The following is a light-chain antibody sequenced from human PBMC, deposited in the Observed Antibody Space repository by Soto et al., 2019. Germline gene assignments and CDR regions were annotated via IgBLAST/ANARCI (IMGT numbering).Light chain of an antibody. Sequence: QSVLTQPRSVSGSPGQSVTISCTGTSSDVGGYNYVSWYQQHPGKAPKLMIYDVSKRPSGVPDRFSGSKSGNTASLTISGLQAEDEADYYCCSYAGSLNNYVFGTGTKVTVL. CDR1: SSDVGGYNY. V-gene: IGLV2-11*01. CDR2: DVS. J-gene: IGLJ1*01. CDR3: CSYAGSLNNYV.